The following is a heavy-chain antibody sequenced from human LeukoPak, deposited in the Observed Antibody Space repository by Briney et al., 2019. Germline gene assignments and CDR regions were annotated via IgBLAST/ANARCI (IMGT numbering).Heavy chain of an antibody. J-gene: IGHJ4*02. Sequence: ASVKVSCKASGYTFTSYGISWVRQAPGQGLEWMGWISAYNGNTNYAQKLQGRVTMTADTSTSTAYMELRSLRSDDTAVYYCARETTYYYDSSGDYWGQGTLVTVSS. CDR3: ARETTYYYDSSGDY. CDR2: ISAYNGNT. V-gene: IGHV1-18*01. CDR1: GYTFTSYG. D-gene: IGHD3-22*01.